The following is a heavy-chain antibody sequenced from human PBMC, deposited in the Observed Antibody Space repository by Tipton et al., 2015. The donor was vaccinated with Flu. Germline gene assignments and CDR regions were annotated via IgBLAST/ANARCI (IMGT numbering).Heavy chain of an antibody. J-gene: IGHJ4*02. V-gene: IGHV4-38-2*02. D-gene: IGHD6-13*01. CDR2: INLNGAT. Sequence: TLSLTCNVSGYSMSSDSFWGWIRQSPGKGLEWIGTINLNGATYYNPSLQSRVTTSVDTSKNQFSLKLSSVTAADTAVYYCAIEGYSSSLNLWGQGTLVTVSS. CDR1: GYSMSSDSF. CDR3: AIEGYSSSLNL.